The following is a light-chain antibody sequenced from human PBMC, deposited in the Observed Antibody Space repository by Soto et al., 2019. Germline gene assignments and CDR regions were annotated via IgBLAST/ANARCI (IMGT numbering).Light chain of an antibody. J-gene: IGLJ2*01. Sequence: QSVLTQPPSVSGAPGQRVTISCTGSSSNIGAGYDVHWYQQLPGTAPKLLIFGINTRTSGVPDRFSGSKSGTSASLAITGLQAEDEADYYCQSYDSSLSVHVVFGGGTKLTVL. CDR2: GIN. CDR3: QSYDSSLSVHVV. V-gene: IGLV1-40*01. CDR1: SSNIGAGYD.